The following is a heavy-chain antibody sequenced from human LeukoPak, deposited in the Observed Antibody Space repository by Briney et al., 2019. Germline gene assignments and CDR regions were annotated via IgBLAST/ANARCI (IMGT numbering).Heavy chain of an antibody. D-gene: IGHD2-2*01. J-gene: IGHJ4*02. V-gene: IGHV3-23*01. CDR2: ISGSGGST. Sequence: GGSLRLPCAASGFTFSCYAMSWVRQAPGKGLEWVSAISGSGGSTYYADSVKGRFTISRDNSKNTLYLQMNSLRAEDTAVYYCAKDRGRGQLLSFDYWGQGTLVTVSS. CDR3: AKDRGRGQLLSFDY. CDR1: GFTFSCYA.